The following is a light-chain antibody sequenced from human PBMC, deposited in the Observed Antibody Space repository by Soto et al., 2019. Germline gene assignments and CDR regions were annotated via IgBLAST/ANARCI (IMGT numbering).Light chain of an antibody. V-gene: IGKV1-39*01. Sequence: DILMTQSPSSLSTSVGDRVTITCRPSRSISSYLNWYQQIPGKAPKLLIYAASSLQSGVPSRFSGSGSGTYFTLTISSLQPEDFATYYCQQGYTAPYTFGQGTKLEI. CDR1: RSISSY. CDR3: QQGYTAPYT. CDR2: AAS. J-gene: IGKJ2*01.